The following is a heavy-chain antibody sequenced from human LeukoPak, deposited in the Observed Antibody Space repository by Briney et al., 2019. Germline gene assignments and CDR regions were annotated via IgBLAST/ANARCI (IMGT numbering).Heavy chain of an antibody. Sequence: GASVKVSCKASGYTFTGYYMHWVRQAPGQGLEWMGRINPNSGGTNYARKFQGRVTMTRDTSISTAYMELSGLRSDDTAVYYCARDHCTNGVCSTFDYWGQGTLVTVSS. V-gene: IGHV1-2*06. CDR2: INPNSGGT. J-gene: IGHJ4*02. CDR3: ARDHCTNGVCSTFDY. CDR1: GYTFTGYY. D-gene: IGHD2-8*01.